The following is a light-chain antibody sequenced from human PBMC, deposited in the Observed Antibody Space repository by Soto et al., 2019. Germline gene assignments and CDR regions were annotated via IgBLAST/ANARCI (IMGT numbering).Light chain of an antibody. J-gene: IGKJ1*01. V-gene: IGKV1-39*01. CDR2: AAS. CDR1: QNIGVY. Sequence: DIQMTQSPSSLSASIGDRVTITCRASQNIGVYLNWYQHKTGKAPDLLIFAASSLQDGVPSRFSGSGSGTDFTLTISSLQPDDFATYYCQQYNSWTFGQGTKVEIK. CDR3: QQYNSWT.